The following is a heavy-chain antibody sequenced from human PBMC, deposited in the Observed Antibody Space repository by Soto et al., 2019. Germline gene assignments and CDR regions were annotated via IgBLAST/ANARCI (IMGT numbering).Heavy chain of an antibody. D-gene: IGHD3-9*01. V-gene: IGHV4-39*01. Sequence: SSETLSLTCSVSDDSINSDKYYWGWIRQPPGKGLEWIGSIYYRGNAYYNPSLQTRVTISLDKSKSQFSLKLNSVTAAYSAVYFCARLEGLATISYYFDFWGPGALVTVSS. J-gene: IGHJ4*02. CDR3: ARLEGLATISYYFDF. CDR2: IYYRGNA. CDR1: DDSINSDKYY.